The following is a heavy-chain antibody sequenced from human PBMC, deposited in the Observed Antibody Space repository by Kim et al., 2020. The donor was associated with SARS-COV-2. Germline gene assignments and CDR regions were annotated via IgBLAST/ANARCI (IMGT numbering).Heavy chain of an antibody. D-gene: IGHD4-17*01. J-gene: IGHJ4*02. Sequence: SETLSLTCAVYGGSFSGYYWSWIRQPPGKGLEWIGEINHSGSTNYNPSLKSRVTISVDTSKNQFSLKLSSVTAADTAVYYCARGGLRWPSRTPFDYWGQGTLVTVSS. CDR3: ARGGLRWPSRTPFDY. CDR1: GGSFSGYY. CDR2: INHSGST. V-gene: IGHV4-34*01.